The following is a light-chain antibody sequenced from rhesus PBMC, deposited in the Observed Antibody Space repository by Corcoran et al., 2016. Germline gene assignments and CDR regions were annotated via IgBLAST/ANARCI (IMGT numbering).Light chain of an antibody. CDR1: SSNIGTNR. CDR2: SNE. Sequence: QSVLTQPPSASEAAGKSVTISCSGSSSNIGTNRVSWYQQLPGKAPKLLIYSNEQRASSASARFSGSKSGSSASLAISDLQTADEAEYYCASWDDSLFAYIFGGGTRLTVL. V-gene: IGLV1-60*01. CDR3: ASWDDSLFAYI. J-gene: IGLJ1*01.